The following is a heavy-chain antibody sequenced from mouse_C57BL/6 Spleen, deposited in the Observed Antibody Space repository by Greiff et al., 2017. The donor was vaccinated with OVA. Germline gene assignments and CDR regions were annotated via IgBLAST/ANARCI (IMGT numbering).Heavy chain of an antibody. Sequence: LQESGPELVKPGASVKISCKASGYAFSSSWMNWVKQRPGKGLEWIGRIYPGDGDTNYNGKFKGKATLTADKSSSTAYMQLSSLTSEDSAVYFCARFKDDLRAMDYWGQGTSVTVSS. CDR2: IYPGDGDT. V-gene: IGHV1-82*01. J-gene: IGHJ4*01. CDR1: GYAFSSSW. CDR3: ARFKDDLRAMDY.